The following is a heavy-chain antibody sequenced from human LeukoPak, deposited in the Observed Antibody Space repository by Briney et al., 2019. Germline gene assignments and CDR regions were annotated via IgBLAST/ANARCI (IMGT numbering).Heavy chain of an antibody. J-gene: IGHJ4*02. D-gene: IGHD6-19*01. Sequence: GGSLRLSCEASGFTFSGNWMSWVRQAPGKGLEWVSAISGSGGSTYYADSVKGRFTISRDNSKNTLYLQMNSLRAEDTAVYYCAKPSRAGTIDYWGQGTLVTVSS. CDR2: ISGSGGST. CDR3: AKPSRAGTIDY. V-gene: IGHV3-23*01. CDR1: GFTFSGNW.